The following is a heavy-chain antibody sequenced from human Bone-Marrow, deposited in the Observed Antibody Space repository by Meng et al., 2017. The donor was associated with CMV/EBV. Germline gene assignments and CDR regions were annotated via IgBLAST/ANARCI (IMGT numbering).Heavy chain of an antibody. V-gene: IGHV3-21*01. J-gene: IGHJ4*02. CDR1: GFTFTTHT. CDR3: ARVAEYYDSSGDYSPRGPHFDY. Sequence: GESLKISCAASGFTFTTHTMTWVRQAPGKGLECVSCIDRSNSYIYYADSVKGRFTISRDNAENSLYLQMNSLRAEDTAVYYCARVAEYYDSSGDYSPRGPHFDYWGQGALVTVSS. D-gene: IGHD3-22*01. CDR2: IDRSNSYI.